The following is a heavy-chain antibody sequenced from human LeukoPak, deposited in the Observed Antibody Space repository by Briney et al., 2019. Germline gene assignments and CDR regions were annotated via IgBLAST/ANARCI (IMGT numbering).Heavy chain of an antibody. CDR2: INPSGGST. V-gene: IGHV1-46*01. Sequence: ASVKVSCKASGYTFARYYIHWVRQAPGQGLEWMGIINPSGGSTRYAQKFQGRVTMTRDTSTSTVYMELSRLRSDDTAVYYCARDSYGGNWSLGYWGQGTLVTVSS. D-gene: IGHD4-23*01. CDR1: GYTFARYY. J-gene: IGHJ4*02. CDR3: ARDSYGGNWSLGY.